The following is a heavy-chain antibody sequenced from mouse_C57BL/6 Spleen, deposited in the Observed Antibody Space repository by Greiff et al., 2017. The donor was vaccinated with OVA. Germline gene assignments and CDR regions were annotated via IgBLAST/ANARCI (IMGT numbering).Heavy chain of an antibody. CDR2: INPNNGGT. CDR1: GYTFTDYN. CDR3: ARGNDGSSAYFDV. V-gene: IGHV1-18*01. D-gene: IGHD1-1*01. J-gene: IGHJ1*03. Sequence: VQLQQSGPELVKPGASVKIPCKASGYTFTDYNMDWVKQSHGKSLEWIGDINPNNGGTIYTQKFKGKATLTADTSSNPAYLHLSSLTSAATAVFDGARGNDGSSAYFDVGGTGTTVTVSA.